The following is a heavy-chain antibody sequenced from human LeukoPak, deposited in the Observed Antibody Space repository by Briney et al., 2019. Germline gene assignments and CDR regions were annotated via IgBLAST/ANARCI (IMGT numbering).Heavy chain of an antibody. CDR1: GFXFSDSY. D-gene: IGHD6-13*01. V-gene: IGHV3-11*05. CDR2: ISSSSSYT. Sequence: GGSLRLSCAASGFXFSDSYMSWIRQAPGKGLEWVSYISSSSSYTNYADSVKGRFNISRDNAKNSLYLQMNSLRAEDTAVYYCARGGSSSWGFDYWGQGTLVTVSS. J-gene: IGHJ4*02. CDR3: ARGGSSSWGFDY.